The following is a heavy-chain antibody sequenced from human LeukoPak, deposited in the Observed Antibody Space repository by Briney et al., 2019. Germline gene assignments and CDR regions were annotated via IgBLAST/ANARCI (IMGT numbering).Heavy chain of an antibody. Sequence: GASVKVSCKAPGYSFSDHYIHWVRQAPGQGLEWMGWISPHNGDTNCEQMFQGRLTLTRDTSISTVYMEVSRLGSDDAAVYYCAREGTVRELDYWGQGTLVTVSS. D-gene: IGHD3/OR15-3a*01. CDR2: ISPHNGDT. CDR1: GYSFSDHY. V-gene: IGHV1-2*02. CDR3: AREGTVRELDY. J-gene: IGHJ1*01.